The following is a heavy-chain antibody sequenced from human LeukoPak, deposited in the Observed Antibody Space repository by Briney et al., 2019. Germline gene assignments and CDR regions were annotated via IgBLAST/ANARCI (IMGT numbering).Heavy chain of an antibody. CDR3: SRESGPFSPFGH. D-gene: IGHD1-26*01. CDR2: ISLSGRT. Sequence: PSETLSLTCGVSGGSISSTNWYSWVRQPPGQGLEWIGEISLSGRTNYNPSLKSRVTMSLDASKNHLSLNLASVTAAATAVYYCSRESGPFSPFGHWGQGTLVAVTS. J-gene: IGHJ4*02. V-gene: IGHV4-4*02. CDR1: GGSISSTNW.